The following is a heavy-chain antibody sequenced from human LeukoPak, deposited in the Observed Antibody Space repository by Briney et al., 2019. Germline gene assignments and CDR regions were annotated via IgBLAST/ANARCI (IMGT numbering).Heavy chain of an antibody. CDR1: GFTFNDYA. D-gene: IGHD1-26*01. CDR3: AKDSTGGSYAEYFEN. Sequence: PGRSLRLSCAASGFTFNDYAMHWVRQVPGKGLEWVSGISWDGATTDYADSVKGRFTIPRDNAKNSLYLQMDSLKPEDTALYYCAKDSTGGSYAEYFENWGQGTLVIVSS. V-gene: IGHV3-9*01. CDR2: ISWDGATT. J-gene: IGHJ1*01.